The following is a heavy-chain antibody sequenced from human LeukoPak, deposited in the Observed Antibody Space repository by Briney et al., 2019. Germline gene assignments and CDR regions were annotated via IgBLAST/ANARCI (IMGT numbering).Heavy chain of an antibody. CDR1: GGSISSSSYY. D-gene: IGHD5-12*01. Sequence: SETLSLTCTVSGGSISSSSYYWGWIRQPPGKGLEWIGSIYYSGSTYYNPSLMSRVTISVDTSKNQFSLKLSSVTAADTAVYYCATLSGRGWLRPMKFDYWGQGTLVTVSS. CDR3: ATLSGRGWLRPMKFDY. V-gene: IGHV4-39*07. CDR2: IYYSGST. J-gene: IGHJ4*02.